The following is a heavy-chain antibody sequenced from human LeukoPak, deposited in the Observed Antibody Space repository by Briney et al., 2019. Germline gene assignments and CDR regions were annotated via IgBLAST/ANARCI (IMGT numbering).Heavy chain of an antibody. D-gene: IGHD6-13*01. CDR1: GGSISSSSYY. Sequence: SETLPLTCTVSGGSISSSSYYWGWIRQPPGKGLEWIGSIYYSGSTYYNPSLKSRVTISVDTSKNQFSLKLSSVTAADTAVYYCARHVAQPYSSSWYFVDYWGQGTLVTVSS. CDR2: IYYSGST. V-gene: IGHV4-39*01. CDR3: ARHVAQPYSSSWYFVDY. J-gene: IGHJ4*02.